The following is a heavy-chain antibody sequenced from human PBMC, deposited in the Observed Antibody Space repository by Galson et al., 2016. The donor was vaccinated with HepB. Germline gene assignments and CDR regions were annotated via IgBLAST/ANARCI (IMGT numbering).Heavy chain of an antibody. CDR2: IKSKSYGGTT. Sequence: SLRLSCAASGITFSDAWMNWVRQAPGKGLEWVGRIKSKSYGGTTDYAAPVQGRFTISSDDSKSTLYLQMNSLKIEDTGVFYCTTINPDILGSTRALDSWGRGALVTVSS. CDR1: GITFSDAW. D-gene: IGHD1-26*01. V-gene: IGHV3-15*07. CDR3: TTINPDILGSTRALDS. J-gene: IGHJ4*02.